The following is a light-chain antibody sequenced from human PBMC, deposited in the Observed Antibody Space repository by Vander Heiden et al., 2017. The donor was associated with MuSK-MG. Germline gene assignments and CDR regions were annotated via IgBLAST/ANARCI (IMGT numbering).Light chain of an antibody. CDR3: NSYTSSSTLVI. Sequence: QSALTQPASVSGSPGQSITISCTGTSSDVGGYNHVPWYQQHPGEAPKLMIFGVSNRPSGFSNRFSGSKSGNTASLPISGLQAEDEADYYCNSYTSSSTLVIFDGGTKLTVL. CDR2: GVS. J-gene: IGLJ2*01. V-gene: IGLV2-14*03. CDR1: SSDVGGYNH.